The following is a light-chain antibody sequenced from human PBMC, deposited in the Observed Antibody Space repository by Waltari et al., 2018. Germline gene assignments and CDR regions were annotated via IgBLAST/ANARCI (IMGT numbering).Light chain of an antibody. CDR1: QDIRSF. J-gene: IGKJ4*01. CDR3: LQYGSPPLT. Sequence: DVQMTQSPSSLSASVGDRVTLTCRASQDIRSFLAWFQQKPGKAPKVLVFLASTLHSGVPSRFSGSGSGSDFTLTINNLQPEDFATYYCLQYGSPPLTFAGGTKVE. V-gene: IGKV1-16*01. CDR2: LAS.